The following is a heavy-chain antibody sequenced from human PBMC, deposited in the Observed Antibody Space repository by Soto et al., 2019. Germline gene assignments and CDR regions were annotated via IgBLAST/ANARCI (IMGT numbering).Heavy chain of an antibody. Sequence: GASVKVSCKASGYTFTSYYMHWVRQAPGQGLEWMGIINPSGGSTSYAQKFQGRVTMTRDTSTSTVYMELSSLRSEDTAVYYCARNRVPGTRRYYYYYYGMEVWGQGTTVTVSS. D-gene: IGHD2-2*01. J-gene: IGHJ6*02. CDR2: INPSGGST. CDR3: ARNRVPGTRRYYYYYYGMEV. V-gene: IGHV1-46*01. CDR1: GYTFTSYY.